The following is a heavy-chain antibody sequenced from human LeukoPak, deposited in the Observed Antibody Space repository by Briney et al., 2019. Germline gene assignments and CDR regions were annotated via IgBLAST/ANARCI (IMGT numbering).Heavy chain of an antibody. V-gene: IGHV1-2*02. CDR3: ARGRLTEYSSGWYTTVAYYFDY. D-gene: IGHD6-19*01. CDR1: GYTFTGYY. J-gene: IGHJ4*02. Sequence: GASVKVSCKASGYTFTGYYMHWVRQAPGQGLEWMGWINPNSGGTNYAQKFQGRVTMTRDTSISTAYMELSRLRSDDTAVYYCARGRLTEYSSGWYTTVAYYFDYWGQGTLVTVSS. CDR2: INPNSGGT.